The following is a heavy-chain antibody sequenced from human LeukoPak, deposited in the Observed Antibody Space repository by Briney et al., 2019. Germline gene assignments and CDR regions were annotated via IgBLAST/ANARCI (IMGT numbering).Heavy chain of an antibody. CDR2: INHSGST. V-gene: IGHV4-34*01. CDR1: GGSFSGYY. CDR3: ARGVVKRGVWVVLGATFDY. Sequence: KPSETLSLTCAVYGGSFSGYYWSWIRQPPGKGLEWIWEINHSGSTNYNPSPKSRLTITVDTSKNRFSLKLSSVPAAGTAVYYCARGVVKRGVWVVLGATFDYWGKGTLVTVSS. D-gene: IGHD1-26*01. J-gene: IGHJ4*02.